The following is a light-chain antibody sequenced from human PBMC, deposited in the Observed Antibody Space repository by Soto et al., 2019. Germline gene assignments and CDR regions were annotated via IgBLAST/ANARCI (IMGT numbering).Light chain of an antibody. CDR1: TSNIGTNT. V-gene: IGLV1-44*01. CDR3: AAWDDSVWV. J-gene: IGLJ3*02. Sequence: QPVLTQPPSASGTLGQGVTISCSGSTSNIGTNTVNWYQQVPGTAPKVLIYGNHQRPSGVPDRFSGSKSGTSASLVISGLQSEDEADYYCAAWDDSVWVFGGGTKVTVL. CDR2: GNH.